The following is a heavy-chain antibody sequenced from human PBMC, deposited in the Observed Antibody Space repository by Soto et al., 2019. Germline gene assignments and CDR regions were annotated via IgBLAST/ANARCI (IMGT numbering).Heavy chain of an antibody. Sequence: PSETLSLTCAVYGGSFSGYYWSWIRQPPGKGLEWIGEINHSGSTNYNPSLKSRVTISVDTSKNQFSLKLSSVTAADTAVYYCARGKVKQFDFLDCYYTAAFDIWGQGTMVTVSS. D-gene: IGHD3-3*01. CDR3: ARGKVKQFDFLDCYYTAAFDI. CDR1: GGSFSGYY. CDR2: INHSGST. V-gene: IGHV4-34*01. J-gene: IGHJ3*02.